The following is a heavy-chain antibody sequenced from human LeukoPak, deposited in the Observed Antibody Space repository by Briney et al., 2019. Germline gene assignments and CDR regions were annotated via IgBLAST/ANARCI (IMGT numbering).Heavy chain of an antibody. V-gene: IGHV4-59*01. D-gene: IGHD3-16*02. CDR2: IYYSGST. Sequence: SETLSLTXTVSGGSISSYYWSWIRQPPGKGLEWIGYIYYSGSTNYNPSLKSRVTISVDTSKNQFSLKLSSVTAADTAVYYCASHYVWGSYRLAEYFQHWGQGTLVTVSS. J-gene: IGHJ1*01. CDR1: GGSISSYY. CDR3: ASHYVWGSYRLAEYFQH.